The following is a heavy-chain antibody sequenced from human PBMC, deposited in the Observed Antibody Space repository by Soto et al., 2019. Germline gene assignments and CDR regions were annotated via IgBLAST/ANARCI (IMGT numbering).Heavy chain of an antibody. CDR1: GGSISSSSYY. CDR2: IYYSGST. CDR3: ATKVYGSGIYYYYMDV. Sequence: SETLSLTCTVSGGSISSSSYYWGWIRQPPGKGLEWIGSIYYSGSTYYNPSLKSRVTISVDTSKNQFSLKLSSVTAADTAVYYCATKVYGSGIYYYYMDVWGKGTTVTVSS. J-gene: IGHJ6*03. D-gene: IGHD3-10*01. V-gene: IGHV4-39*07.